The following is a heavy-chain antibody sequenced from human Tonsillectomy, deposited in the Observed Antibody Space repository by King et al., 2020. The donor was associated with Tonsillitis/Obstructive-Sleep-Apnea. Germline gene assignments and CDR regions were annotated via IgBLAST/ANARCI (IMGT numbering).Heavy chain of an antibody. Sequence: QLQESGPGLVKPSETLSLTCTVSGGSITSSSYYWAWIRQPPGKGLEWIGSIYYSGYTYYTPSLKSRVAISLDTSKNPFSLNLSSVTAADTAVYYCATYCSGGSCQHYYYAMDVWGQGTTVTVSS. D-gene: IGHD2-15*01. CDR3: ATYCSGGSCQHYYYAMDV. J-gene: IGHJ6*02. CDR1: GGSITSSSYY. V-gene: IGHV4-39*02. CDR2: IYYSGYT.